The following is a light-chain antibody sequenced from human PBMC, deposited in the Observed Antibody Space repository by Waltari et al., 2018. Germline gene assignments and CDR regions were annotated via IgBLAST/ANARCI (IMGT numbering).Light chain of an antibody. J-gene: IGLJ3*02. CDR1: RSNIGAEV. V-gene: IGLV1-44*01. CDR3: ATWDYSLDGQV. Sequence: QSVLTQPPSASGTPGQRVTITCSGSRSNIGAEVVNGYQVLPGTAPKPLIYSTNQRPSGVPGRFSGSKSGTSASLAISALQSEDEADYYCATWDYSLDGQVFGGGTKLTVL. CDR2: STN.